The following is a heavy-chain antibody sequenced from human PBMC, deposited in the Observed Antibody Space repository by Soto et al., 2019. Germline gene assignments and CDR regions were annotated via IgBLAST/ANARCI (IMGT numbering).Heavy chain of an antibody. D-gene: IGHD3-10*01. Sequence: EVQLVESGGGLVQPGGSLKLSCAASGFTFSGSAMHWVRQASGKGLEWVGRIRSKANSYATAYAASVKGRFTISRDDSKNTAYLQMNSRKTEDTAVYYCTRLPDYYGSGSYYRYYFDYWGQGTLVPVSS. V-gene: IGHV3-73*01. CDR2: IRSKANSYAT. CDR1: GFTFSGSA. J-gene: IGHJ4*02. CDR3: TRLPDYYGSGSYYRYYFDY.